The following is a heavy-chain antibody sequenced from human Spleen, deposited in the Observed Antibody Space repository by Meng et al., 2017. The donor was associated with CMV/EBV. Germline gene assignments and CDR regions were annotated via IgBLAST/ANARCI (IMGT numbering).Heavy chain of an antibody. CDR3: AKDVSSGWYYFDY. D-gene: IGHD6-19*01. Sequence: ASGFTYSTYAKGLDRQAPGKGLEWVSGISSSGGSTYNEDSVNGRFTISRDSSKNTLYLHMNSLRAEDTDVYYCAKDVSSGWYYFDYWGQGTLVTVSS. J-gene: IGHJ4*02. V-gene: IGHV3-23*01. CDR1: GFTYSTYA. CDR2: ISSSGGST.